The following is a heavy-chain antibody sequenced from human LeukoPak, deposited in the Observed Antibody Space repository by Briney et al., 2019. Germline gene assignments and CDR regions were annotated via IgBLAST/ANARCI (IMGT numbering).Heavy chain of an antibody. CDR2: ISSSSSYI. CDR3: ARSPARGWFDP. Sequence: GGSLRLSCAASGFTFSSHSMNWVRQAPGRGLEWVSSISSSSSYIYYADSVKGRFTISRDNAKNSLYLQMNSLRVEDTAVYYCARSPARGWFDPWGQGTLVTVSS. D-gene: IGHD2-2*01. CDR1: GFTFSSHS. V-gene: IGHV3-21*04. J-gene: IGHJ5*02.